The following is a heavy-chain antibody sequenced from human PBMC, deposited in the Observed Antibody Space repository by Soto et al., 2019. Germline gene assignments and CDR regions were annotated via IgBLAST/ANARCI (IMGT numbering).Heavy chain of an antibody. CDR2: ISSNGGST. V-gene: IGHV3-64*01. CDR1: GFTFSSYA. CDR3: ARGYEWLSPSISY. J-gene: IGHJ4*02. Sequence: PGGSLRLSCAASGFTFSSYAMHWVRQAPGKGLEYVSAISSNGGSTYYANSVKGRFTISRDNSKNTLYLQMGSLRAEDMAVYYCARGYEWLSPSISYWGQGTLVTVSS. D-gene: IGHD3-3*01.